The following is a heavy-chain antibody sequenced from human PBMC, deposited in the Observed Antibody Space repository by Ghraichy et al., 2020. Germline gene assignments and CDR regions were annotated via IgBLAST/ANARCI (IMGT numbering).Heavy chain of an antibody. CDR1: GFTFSSYW. CDR2: IKEDGSAK. CDR3: ANGVRGGY. Sequence: RLSCVASGFTFSSYWMSWVRQDPGKGLEWVANIKEDGSAKHYVDSVKGRFTISRDNAKNSLYLQMNSLRAEDTAVYYCANGVRGGYWGQGILVTVSS. D-gene: IGHD3-10*01. V-gene: IGHV3-7*01. J-gene: IGHJ4*02.